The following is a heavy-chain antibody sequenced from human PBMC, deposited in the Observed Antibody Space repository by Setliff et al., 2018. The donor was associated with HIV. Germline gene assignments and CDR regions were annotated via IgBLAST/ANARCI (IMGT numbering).Heavy chain of an antibody. V-gene: IGHV1-69*10. Sequence: GGPVKVSCKASGGTFSSYVINWARQAPGQGLEWMGGAIPMLGIANHVHKFQGRVTITADKSTSTAYMELNSLRSEDTAVYYCARSSYYDVNSPFDYWGQGTRVTVSS. J-gene: IGHJ4*02. CDR1: GGTFSSYV. D-gene: IGHD3-16*01. CDR2: AIPMLGIA. CDR3: ARSSYYDVNSPFDY.